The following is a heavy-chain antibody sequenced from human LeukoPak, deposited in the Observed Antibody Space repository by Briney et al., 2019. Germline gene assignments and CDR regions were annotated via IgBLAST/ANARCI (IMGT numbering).Heavy chain of an antibody. D-gene: IGHD3-10*01. Sequence: PGGSLRLSCAASGFPFSSYPMHWVRQAPGKGLEWVAIVSNDARYKDYADSVKGRFTISRDNSKNTLYLEMNSLRAEDTALYYCAGWRGSASGSFSGPLDCWGQGTLVTVSS. CDR2: VSNDARYK. V-gene: IGHV3-30*04. CDR3: AGWRGSASGSFSGPLDC. CDR1: GFPFSSYP. J-gene: IGHJ4*02.